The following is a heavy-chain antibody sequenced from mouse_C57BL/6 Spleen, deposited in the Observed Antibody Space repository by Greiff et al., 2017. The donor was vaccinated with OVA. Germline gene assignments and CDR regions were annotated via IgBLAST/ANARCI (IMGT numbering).Heavy chain of an antibody. CDR1: GYTFTSYW. Sequence: VQLQQSGAELARPGASVKLSCKASGYTFTSYWITWVKQRPGQGLEWIGDIYPGSGSTNYNEKFKSKATLTVDTSSSTAYMQLSSLTSEDSAVYYCARRGLLAWFAYWGQGTLVTVSA. CDR3: ARRGLLAWFAY. J-gene: IGHJ3*01. D-gene: IGHD2-3*01. V-gene: IGHV1-55*01. CDR2: IYPGSGST.